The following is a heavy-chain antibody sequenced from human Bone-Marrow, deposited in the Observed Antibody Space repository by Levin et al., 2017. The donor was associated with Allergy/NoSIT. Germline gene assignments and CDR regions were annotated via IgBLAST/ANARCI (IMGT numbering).Heavy chain of an antibody. J-gene: IGHJ4*02. Sequence: TGGSLRLSCGAAGFTFSTYSFNWVRQAPGKGLEWVSYIGGRSNTIQYADSVKGRFTISRDNAKNSLYLQMNSLRAEDTAVYFCARDTAYSFDYWGQGTLVTVSS. CDR3: ARDTAYSFDY. CDR2: IGGRSNTI. CDR1: GFTFSTYS. V-gene: IGHV3-48*01. D-gene: IGHD2-15*01.